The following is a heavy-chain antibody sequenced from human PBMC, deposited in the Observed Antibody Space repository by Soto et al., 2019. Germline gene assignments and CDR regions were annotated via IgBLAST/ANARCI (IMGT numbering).Heavy chain of an antibody. D-gene: IGHD4-17*01. Sequence: GASVKVSCKASGDTFTGYYMNWVQQAPGQGLEWMGGINPNFGAANYAQKFQGRVTITADESTSTAYMELSSLRSEDTAVYYCARDHPNYGESDLRVGMDVWGQGTTVTVS. CDR3: ARDHPNYGESDLRVGMDV. CDR1: GDTFTGYY. V-gene: IGHV1-69*13. CDR2: INPNFGAA. J-gene: IGHJ6*02.